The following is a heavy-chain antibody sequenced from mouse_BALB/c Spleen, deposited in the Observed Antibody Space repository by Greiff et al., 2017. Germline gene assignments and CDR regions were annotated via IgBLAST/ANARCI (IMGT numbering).Heavy chain of an antibody. CDR3: ARYWDGAY. CDR1: GFNIKDTY. V-gene: IGHV14-3*02. Sequence: EVQLQQSGAELVKPEASVKLSCTASGFNIKDTYMHWVKQRPEQGLEWIGRIDPANGNTKYDPKFQGKATITADTSSNTAYLQLSSLTSEDTAVYYCARYWDGAYWGQGTLVTVSA. D-gene: IGHD4-1*01. J-gene: IGHJ3*01. CDR2: IDPANGNT.